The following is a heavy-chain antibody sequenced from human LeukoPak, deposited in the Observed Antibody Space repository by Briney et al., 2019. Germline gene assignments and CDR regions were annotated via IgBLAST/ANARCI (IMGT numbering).Heavy chain of an antibody. Sequence: ASVKVSCKASGYTFTSYAMHWVRQAPGQRLEWMGWINAGNGNTKFSQKFQGRVTITRDTSASTAYMELSSVRSEDTAVYYCAREGLRYCDPLPQYGMDVWGKGPTVSVFS. V-gene: IGHV1-3*01. J-gene: IGHJ6*04. D-gene: IGHD3-9*01. CDR2: INAGNGNT. CDR3: AREGLRYCDPLPQYGMDV. CDR1: GYTFTSYA.